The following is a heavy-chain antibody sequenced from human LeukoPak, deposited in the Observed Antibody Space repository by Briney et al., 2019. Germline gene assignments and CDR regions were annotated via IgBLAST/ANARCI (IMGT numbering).Heavy chain of an antibody. J-gene: IGHJ4*02. CDR3: ARAALTGTTHFDY. D-gene: IGHD1-7*01. CDR1: GYTFTSYG. Sequence: GASVKVSCKASGYTFTSYGISWVRQAPGQGLEWMGRIIPILGIANYAQKFQGRVTITADKSTSTAYMELSSLRSEDTAVYYCARAALTGTTHFDYWGQGTLVTVSS. CDR2: IIPILGIA. V-gene: IGHV1-69*04.